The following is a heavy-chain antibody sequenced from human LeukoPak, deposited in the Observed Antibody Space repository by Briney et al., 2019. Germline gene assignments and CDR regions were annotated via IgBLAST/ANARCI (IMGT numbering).Heavy chain of an antibody. CDR1: GGSISSYY. CDR3: ARHGALGYCSSTSCPNWFDP. V-gene: IGHV4-59*08. D-gene: IGHD2-2*01. J-gene: IGHJ5*02. CDR2: TYYSGST. Sequence: SETLSLTCTVSGGSISSYYWSWIRQPPGKGLEWIGYTYYSGSTNYNPSLKSRVTISVDTSKNQFSLKLSSVTAADTAVYYCARHGALGYCSSTSCPNWFDPWGQGTLVTVSS.